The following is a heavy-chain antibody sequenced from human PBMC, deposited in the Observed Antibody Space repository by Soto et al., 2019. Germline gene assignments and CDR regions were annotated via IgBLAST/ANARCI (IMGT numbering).Heavy chain of an antibody. CDR1: GGSISSGGYY. J-gene: IGHJ6*02. V-gene: IGHV4-31*03. CDR3: SRGGSSYYDILTGPPYYYYGMDV. CDR2: IYYSGST. D-gene: IGHD3-9*01. Sequence: PSETLSLTCTVSGGSISSGGYYWSWIRQHPGKGLEWIGYIYYSGSTYYNPSLKSRVTISVDTSKNQLSLKLSSVTAADTAVYYCSRGGSSYYDILTGPPYYYYGMDVWGQGTTVTVSS.